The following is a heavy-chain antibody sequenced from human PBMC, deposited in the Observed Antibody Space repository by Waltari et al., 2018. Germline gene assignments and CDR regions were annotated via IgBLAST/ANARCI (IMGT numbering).Heavy chain of an antibody. Sequence: EVQLVESGGGLVQPGGSLRLSCAASGFTFSSYWMSWVRQAPGKGLECVANIKQDGSEKYYGDSVKGRFTISRDNAKNSLYLQMNSLRAEDTAVYYCARDRDTDWFDPWGQGTLVTVSS. V-gene: IGHV3-7*04. CDR3: ARDRDTDWFDP. CDR2: IKQDGSEK. J-gene: IGHJ5*02. D-gene: IGHD5-18*01. CDR1: GFTFSSYW.